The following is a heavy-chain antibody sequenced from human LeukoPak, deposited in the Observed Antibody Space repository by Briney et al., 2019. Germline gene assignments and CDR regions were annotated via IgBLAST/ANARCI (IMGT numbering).Heavy chain of an antibody. D-gene: IGHD2-15*01. CDR3: ARAVHCSGGSCYSENYYYYYGMDV. J-gene: IGHJ6*02. CDR2: ISAYNGNT. CDR1: GYTFTGYY. V-gene: IGHV1-18*04. Sequence: GASVKVSCKASGYTFTGYYMHWVRQAPGQGLEWMGWISAYNGNTNYAQKLQGRVTMTTDTSTSTAYMELRSLRSDDTAVYYCARAVHCSGGSCYSENYYYYYGMDVWGQGTTVTVSS.